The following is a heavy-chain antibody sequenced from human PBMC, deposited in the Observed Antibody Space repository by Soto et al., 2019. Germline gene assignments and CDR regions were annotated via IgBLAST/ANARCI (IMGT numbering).Heavy chain of an antibody. V-gene: IGHV4-30-4*01. CDR1: GGSISSGDYY. CDR2: IYYSGST. J-gene: IGHJ6*02. D-gene: IGHD5-18*01. Sequence: SLTCTVSGGSISSGDYYWSWIRQPPGKGLEWIGYIYYSGSTYCNPSLKSRVTISVDTSKNQFSLKLSSVTAADTAVYYCARDRIKVDTAMRDLDYYYGMDVWGQGTTVTVSS. CDR3: ARDRIKVDTAMRDLDYYYGMDV.